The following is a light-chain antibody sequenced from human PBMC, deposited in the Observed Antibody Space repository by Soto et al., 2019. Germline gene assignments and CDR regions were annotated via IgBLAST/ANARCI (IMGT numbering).Light chain of an antibody. Sequence: QSVLTQPASVSGSPGQSITIYCTGTSRDVGGYNYVSWYQQHPGKATKIMIYEVSNRPPGVSYRFSGSKSGNPASLTISGLRADDEADYYCSSYTGSSTLTYVFGTGTKGTVL. CDR1: SRDVGGYNY. J-gene: IGLJ1*01. V-gene: IGLV2-14*01. CDR3: SSYTGSSTLTYV. CDR2: EVS.